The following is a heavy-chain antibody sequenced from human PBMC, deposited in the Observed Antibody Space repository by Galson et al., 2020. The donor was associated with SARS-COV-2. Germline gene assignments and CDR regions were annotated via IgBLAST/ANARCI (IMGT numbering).Heavy chain of an antibody. Sequence: SETLSLTCTVSGGTISGDCWSWIRQPPGKGLEWIGNVYYSGKISYNPSLKSRVTISLDTSKNQFPRKLTSVTAADTAVYYCARRNSYSSSSAYHFDFWGQGTLVTVSS. J-gene: IGHJ4*02. D-gene: IGHD3-22*01. CDR3: ARRNSYSSSSAYHFDF. CDR1: GGTISGDC. V-gene: IGHV4-59*03. CDR2: VYYSGKI.